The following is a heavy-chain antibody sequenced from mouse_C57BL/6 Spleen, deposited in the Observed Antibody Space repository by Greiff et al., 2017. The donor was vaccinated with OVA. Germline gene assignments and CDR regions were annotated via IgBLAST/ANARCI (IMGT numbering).Heavy chain of an antibody. D-gene: IGHD1-1*01. J-gene: IGHJ2*01. CDR1: GYTFTSYW. Sequence: VQLQQPGAELVKPGASVKMSCKASGYTFTSYWITWVKQRPGQGLEWIGDIYPGSGSTNYNEKFKSKATLTVDTSSSTAYMQLSSLTSEDSAVYYCARGFAVVAPFDYWGQGTTLTVSS. CDR3: ARGFAVVAPFDY. CDR2: IYPGSGST. V-gene: IGHV1-55*01.